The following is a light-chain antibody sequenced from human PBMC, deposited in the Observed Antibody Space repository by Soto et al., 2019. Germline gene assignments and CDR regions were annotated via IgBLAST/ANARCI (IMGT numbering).Light chain of an antibody. Sequence: QSVLTQTPSASGTPGQRVTISCSGSTSNIGRNYVFWYQQLPGTAPKLLIDRSNRRPSGVPDRFSGSKSGTSASLAISGLRAEDEADYYCAAWDDSQTGLVFGEGTKLTVL. V-gene: IGLV1-47*01. CDR3: AAWDDSQTGLV. CDR1: TSNIGRNY. J-gene: IGLJ2*01. CDR2: RSN.